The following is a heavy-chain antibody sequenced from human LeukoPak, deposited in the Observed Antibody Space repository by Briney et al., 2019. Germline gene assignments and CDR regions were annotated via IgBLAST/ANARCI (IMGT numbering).Heavy chain of an antibody. CDR2: IYYSGST. V-gene: IGHV4-30-4*08. Sequence: PSQTLSLTCTVSGGSISSGDYYWSWIRQPPGKGLEWIGYIYYSGSTYYNPSLKSRVTISVDTSKNQFSLKLSSVTAADTAVYYCARHRPGLYDFWSGYYGSPFDYWGQGTLVTVSS. D-gene: IGHD3-3*01. CDR3: ARHRPGLYDFWSGYYGSPFDY. CDR1: GGSISSGDYY. J-gene: IGHJ4*02.